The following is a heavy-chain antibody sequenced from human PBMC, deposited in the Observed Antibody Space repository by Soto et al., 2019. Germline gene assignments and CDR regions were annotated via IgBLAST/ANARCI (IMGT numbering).Heavy chain of an antibody. CDR2: IRRQSYGGTT. J-gene: IGHJ4*02. V-gene: IGHV3-49*03. CDR1: GFFYGDYA. CDR3: ARDDGDRSTDY. D-gene: IGHD3-16*02. Sequence: GGSLRVSCTASGFFYGDYAVSWFRQAPGKGLEWVGFIRRQSYGGTTEYAASVQGRFTISRDDSKGIAYLQMSSLKTEDTAMYYCARDDGDRSTDYWGQGTQVTVSS.